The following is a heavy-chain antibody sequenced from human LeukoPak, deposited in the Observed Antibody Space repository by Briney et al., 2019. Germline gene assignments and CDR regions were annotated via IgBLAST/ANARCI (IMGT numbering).Heavy chain of an antibody. J-gene: IGHJ4*02. CDR1: EYSFTSYW. CDR3: ARSSDSSGYYDYFDY. Sequence: GESLKISCKGSEYSFTSYWIGWVRQMPGEGLEWMAIIYPGDSDTRYSPSFQGQVTISADKSISTAYLQWSSLKASDTAMYYCARSSDSSGYYDYFDYWGQGTLVTVSS. CDR2: IYPGDSDT. D-gene: IGHD3-22*01. V-gene: IGHV5-51*01.